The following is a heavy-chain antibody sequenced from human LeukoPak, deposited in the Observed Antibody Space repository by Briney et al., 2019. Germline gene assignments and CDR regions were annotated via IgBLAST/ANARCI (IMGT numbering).Heavy chain of an antibody. CDR3: ARERYSSSWYYYMDV. Sequence: GASVKVSCKASGYTFTGYYMHWVRQAPGQGLEWMGWMNPNSGNTGYAQKFQGRVTMTRNTSISTAYMELSSLRSEDTAVYYCARERYSSSWYYYMDVWGKGTTVTVSS. CDR1: GYTFTGYY. CDR2: MNPNSGNT. J-gene: IGHJ6*03. V-gene: IGHV1-8*02. D-gene: IGHD6-13*01.